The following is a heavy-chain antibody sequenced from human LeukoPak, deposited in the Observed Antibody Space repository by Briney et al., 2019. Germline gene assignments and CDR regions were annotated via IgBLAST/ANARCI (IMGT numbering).Heavy chain of an antibody. CDR3: AKAFYSSGHIPSRGHGYYYYGMDV. J-gene: IGHJ6*02. D-gene: IGHD6-19*01. V-gene: IGHV3-7*01. Sequence: GGSLRLSCAGSGFTFNNYWMTWVRRAPGKGLEWVASINQDGSEQYYVDSLKGRFTIYSDNAKTSLFHLQMNSLRAEDTAVYYCAKAFYSSGHIPSRGHGYYYYGMDVWGQGTTVTVSS. CDR2: INQDGSEQ. CDR1: GFTFNNYW.